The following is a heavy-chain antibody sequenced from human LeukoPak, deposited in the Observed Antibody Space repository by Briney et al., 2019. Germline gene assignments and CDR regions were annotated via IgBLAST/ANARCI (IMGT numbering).Heavy chain of an antibody. Sequence: GSSVKVSCKASGGTFSSYAISWVRQAPGQGLEWMGRIIPILGIANYAQKFQGRVTITADKSTSTAYMELSSLRSEDTAVYYCARGGSGSKNYYYYGMDVWGQGTTVTVSS. D-gene: IGHD3-10*01. CDR1: GGTFSSYA. CDR3: ARGGSGSKNYYYYGMDV. J-gene: IGHJ6*02. V-gene: IGHV1-69*04. CDR2: IIPILGIA.